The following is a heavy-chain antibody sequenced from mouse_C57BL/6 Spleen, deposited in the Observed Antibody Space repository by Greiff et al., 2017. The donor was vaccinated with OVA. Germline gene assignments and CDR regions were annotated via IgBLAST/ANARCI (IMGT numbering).Heavy chain of an antibody. CDR1: GYTFTGYW. D-gene: IGHD2-2*01. J-gene: IGHJ1*03. CDR3: ARVGIYYGYDVGYFDV. CDR2: ILPGSGST. Sequence: QVQLKESGAELMKPGASVKLSCKATGYTFTGYWIEWVKQRPGHGLEWIGEILPGSGSTNYNEKFKGKATFTADTSSNTAYMQLSSLTTEDSAIYYCARVGIYYGYDVGYFDVWGTGTTVTVSS. V-gene: IGHV1-9*01.